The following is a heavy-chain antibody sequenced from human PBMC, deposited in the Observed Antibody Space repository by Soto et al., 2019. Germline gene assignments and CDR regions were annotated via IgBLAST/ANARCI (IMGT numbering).Heavy chain of an antibody. CDR2: ISSSSSYI. D-gene: IGHD3-22*01. V-gene: IGHV3-21*01. CDR1: GFTFSSYS. J-gene: IGHJ3*01. Sequence: GGALRLSCAASGFTFSSYSMNWVRQAPGKGLEWVSSISSSSSYIYYADSVKGRFTISRDNAKNSLYLQMNSLRAEDTAVYYCARDLLPSGYYDSSGYEAWGQGTMVPVSS. CDR3: ARDLLPSGYYDSSGYEA.